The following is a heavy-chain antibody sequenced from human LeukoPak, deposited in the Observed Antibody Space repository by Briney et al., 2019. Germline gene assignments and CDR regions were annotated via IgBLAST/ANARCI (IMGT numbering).Heavy chain of an antibody. CDR3: ARTRAVPGNFDY. J-gene: IGHJ4*02. CDR2: INPNSGGT. D-gene: IGHD6-19*01. CDR1: GYTFIGYY. V-gene: IGHV1-2*02. Sequence: ASVKVSCKASGYTFIGYYIHWVRQAPGQGLEWMGWINPNSGGTNFAQKFQGRVTMTRDTSINIVYMELTRLTSDDAAVYYCARTRAVPGNFDYWGPGTLVTVSS.